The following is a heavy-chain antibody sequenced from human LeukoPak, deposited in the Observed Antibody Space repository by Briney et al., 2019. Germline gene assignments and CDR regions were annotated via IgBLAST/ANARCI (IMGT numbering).Heavy chain of an antibody. Sequence: GGSLRLSCEASGFILSNYWMYWVRHAPGKGLVWVSRIDNDGSSTIYADSVRGRFTISRDNAKNTLYLQMNSLRADDTAVYYCTRRRDREAFDLWGQGTMVTVSS. J-gene: IGHJ3*01. CDR1: GFILSNYW. CDR2: IDNDGSST. D-gene: IGHD1-14*01. V-gene: IGHV3-74*01. CDR3: TRRRDREAFDL.